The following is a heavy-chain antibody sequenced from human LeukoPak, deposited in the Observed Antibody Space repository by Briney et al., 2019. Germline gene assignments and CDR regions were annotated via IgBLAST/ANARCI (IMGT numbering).Heavy chain of an antibody. J-gene: IGHJ3*02. Sequence: SETLSLTCAVYDGSSSGYYWSWIRQPPGKGLEWIGEINDSGRINYNPSLKSRVTISVDTSKNQLSLKLSSVTAADTAVYFCARGSRISMFGVTHMRGAFDIWGQGTTVTVS. CDR3: ARGSRISMFGVTHMRGAFDI. D-gene: IGHD3-3*01. V-gene: IGHV4-34*01. CDR2: INDSGRI. CDR1: DGSSSGYY.